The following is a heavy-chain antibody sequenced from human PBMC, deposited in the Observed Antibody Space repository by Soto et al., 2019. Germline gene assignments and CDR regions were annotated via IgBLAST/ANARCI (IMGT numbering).Heavy chain of an antibody. V-gene: IGHV4-4*07. CDR2: LHPSGIT. J-gene: IGHJ5*02. CDR3: VGEFMVFGLVGFGFDP. Sequence: QVQLQESGPGLVKPSETLSLICSVSGGSISDYYWNWIRQPAGKGLEWIGRLHPSGITNYNPSLRSRVTMSLDTSKNQFSLKLRSATAADTAVYYCVGEFMVFGLVGFGFDPWGQGTLVTVSS. CDR1: GGSISDYY. D-gene: IGHD3-3*01.